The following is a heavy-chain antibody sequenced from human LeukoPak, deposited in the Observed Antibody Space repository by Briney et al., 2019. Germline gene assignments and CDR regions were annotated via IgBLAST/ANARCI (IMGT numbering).Heavy chain of an antibody. Sequence: SETLSLTCTVSGGSISSNNWSWIRQPPGKGLEWIGYIYYSGSTNYNPSLKSRVTMSVDTSKNQFSLKLSSVTAADTAVYYCATRAYTSGWYYFDYWGQGTLVTVSS. CDR2: IYYSGST. D-gene: IGHD6-19*01. CDR1: GGSISSNN. J-gene: IGHJ4*02. CDR3: ATRAYTSGWYYFDY. V-gene: IGHV4-59*08.